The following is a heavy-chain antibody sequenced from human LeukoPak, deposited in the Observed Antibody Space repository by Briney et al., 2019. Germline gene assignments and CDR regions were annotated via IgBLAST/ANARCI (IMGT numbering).Heavy chain of an antibody. CDR3: ARDIRQQLGLDY. V-gene: IGHV3-33*01. CDR2: IWYDGSNK. Sequence: GGSLRLSCAASGFTFSSYGMHWVRQAPGKGLEWVAVIWYDGSNKYYADSVKGRFTIPRDNSKNTLYLQMNSLRAEDTAVYYCARDIRQQLGLDYWGQGTLVTVSS. D-gene: IGHD6-13*01. J-gene: IGHJ4*02. CDR1: GFTFSSYG.